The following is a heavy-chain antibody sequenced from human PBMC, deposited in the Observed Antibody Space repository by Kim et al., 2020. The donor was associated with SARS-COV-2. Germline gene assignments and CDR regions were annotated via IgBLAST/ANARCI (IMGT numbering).Heavy chain of an antibody. CDR2: IRSKAYGGTT. J-gene: IGHJ3*02. Sequence: GGSLRLSCTASGFTFGDYAMSWFRQAPGKGLEWVGFIRSKAYGGTTEYAASVKGRFTISRDDSKSIAYLQMNSLKTEDTAVYYCTRDRWTDYGIWGRLVPGAFDIWGQGTMVTVSS. D-gene: IGHD3-16*01. CDR3: TRDRWTDYGIWGRLVPGAFDI. CDR1: GFTFGDYA. V-gene: IGHV3-49*03.